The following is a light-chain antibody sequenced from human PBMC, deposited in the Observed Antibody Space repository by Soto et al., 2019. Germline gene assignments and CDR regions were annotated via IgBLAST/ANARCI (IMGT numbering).Light chain of an antibody. J-gene: IGKJ1*01. V-gene: IGKV3-20*01. CDR3: QQFGGSLRA. CDR1: RSVSISF. CDR2: GAS. Sequence: PGARATLSCRASRSVSISFLAWYQQKPGQAPKLLIYGASNRATGIPDRFSGSGSGTDFSLIISRLEPEDSAVYYCQQFGGSLRAFGQGTKVEI.